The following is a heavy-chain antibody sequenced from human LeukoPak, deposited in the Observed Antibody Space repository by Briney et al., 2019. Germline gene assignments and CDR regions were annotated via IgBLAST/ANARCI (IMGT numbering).Heavy chain of an antibody. D-gene: IGHD1-14*01. J-gene: IGHJ3*02. V-gene: IGHV4-59*01. Sequence: SETLSLTCTVSGGSISSYYWSWIRQPPGKGLEWIGYVYYSGSTNYNPSLKSRVTISVDTSKNQFSLKLSSVTAAGTAVYYCARDLISNPDAFDIWGQGTMVTVSS. CDR3: ARDLISNPDAFDI. CDR2: VYYSGST. CDR1: GGSISSYY.